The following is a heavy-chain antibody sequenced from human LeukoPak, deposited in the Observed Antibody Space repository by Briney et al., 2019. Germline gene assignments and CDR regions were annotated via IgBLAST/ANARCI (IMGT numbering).Heavy chain of an antibody. V-gene: IGHV4-39*01. CDR2: IYYSGST. J-gene: IGHJ5*02. Sequence: SETLSLTCAVSGGSISSSSYYWGWIRQPPGKGLEWIGSIYYSGSTYYNPSLKSRVTISVDTSKNQFSLKLSSVTAADTAVYYCARHTGEGDWFDPWGQGTLVTVSS. D-gene: IGHD1-26*01. CDR3: ARHTGEGDWFDP. CDR1: GGSISSSSYY.